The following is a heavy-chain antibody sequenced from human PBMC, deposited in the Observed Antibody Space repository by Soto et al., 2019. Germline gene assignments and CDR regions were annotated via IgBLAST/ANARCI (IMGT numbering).Heavy chain of an antibody. CDR2: IYYSGST. Sequence: PSETLSLTCTVSGGSISSYYWSWIRQPPGKGLEWIGYIYYSGSTNYNPSLKSRVTISVDTSKNQFSLKLSSVTAADTAVYYCARDSYDSSGYYRHDAFDIWGQGTMVTVSS. J-gene: IGHJ3*02. CDR3: ARDSYDSSGYYRHDAFDI. CDR1: GGSISSYY. V-gene: IGHV4-59*01. D-gene: IGHD3-22*01.